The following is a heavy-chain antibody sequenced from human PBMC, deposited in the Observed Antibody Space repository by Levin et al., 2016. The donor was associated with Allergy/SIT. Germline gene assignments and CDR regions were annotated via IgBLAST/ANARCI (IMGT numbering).Heavy chain of an antibody. Sequence: GESLKISCVASGLTFNTYAMGWVRQAPGKGLEWVSGIRGSGDITYYADSVKGRFTISRDNSKNTLYLQMNSLRAEDTAIYYCAKTYDRSWYGLFDYWGQGTLVTVSS. CDR2: IRGSGDIT. CDR3: AKTYDRSWYGLFDY. D-gene: IGHD3-22*01. V-gene: IGHV3-23*01. CDR1: GLTFNTYA. J-gene: IGHJ4*02.